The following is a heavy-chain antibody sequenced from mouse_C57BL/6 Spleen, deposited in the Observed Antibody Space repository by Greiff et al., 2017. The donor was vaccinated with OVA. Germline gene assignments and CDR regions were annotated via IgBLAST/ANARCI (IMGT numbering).Heavy chain of an antibody. CDR2: IYPGSGST. V-gene: IGHV1-55*01. CDR1: GYTFTSYW. Sequence: QVQLQQSGAELVKPGASVKMSCKASGYTFTSYWITWVKQRPGQGLEWIGDIYPGSGSTNYNEKFKSKATLTVYTSSSTAYMQLSSLTSEDSAVYYCSYYYGSSYDWYFDVWCTGTTVTVSS. CDR3: SYYYGSSYDWYFDV. J-gene: IGHJ1*03. D-gene: IGHD1-1*01.